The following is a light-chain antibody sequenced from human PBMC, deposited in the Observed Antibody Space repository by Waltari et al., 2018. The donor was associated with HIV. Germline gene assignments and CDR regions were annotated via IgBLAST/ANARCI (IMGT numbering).Light chain of an antibody. Sequence: QSVLTQPPSVSAAPGQRVTISCSGSTSNIGNGDVSWYQQVPGPAPKLLTFYNNKLPAGIPDLVSGSKCCASATLDITGLETGDEADYYCGTWDSSLSIMVFGGGTKVTVL. V-gene: IGLV1-51*01. CDR3: GTWDSSLSIMV. J-gene: IGLJ2*01. CDR1: TSNIGNGD. CDR2: YNN.